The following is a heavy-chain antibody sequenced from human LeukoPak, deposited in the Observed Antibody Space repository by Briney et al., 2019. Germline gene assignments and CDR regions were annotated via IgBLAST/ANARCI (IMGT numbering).Heavy chain of an antibody. D-gene: IGHD3-16*02. CDR2: ISGSGGST. J-gene: IGHJ4*02. CDR3: AKPMYRITFGGVIPSDY. V-gene: IGHV3-23*01. CDR1: GFTFSSYA. Sequence: AGGSLRLSCAASGFTFSSYAMSWVRQAPGKGLEWVSAISGSGGSTYYADSVKGRFTISRDNSKNTLYLQMNSLRAEDTAVYYCAKPMYRITFGGVIPSDYWGQGTLVTVSS.